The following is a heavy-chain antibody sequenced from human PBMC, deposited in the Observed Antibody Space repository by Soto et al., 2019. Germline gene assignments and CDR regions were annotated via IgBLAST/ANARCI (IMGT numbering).Heavy chain of an antibody. J-gene: IGHJ5*02. V-gene: IGHV1-69*08. CDR2: IIPILGTA. CDR3: ARDFHYDLSGEANH. CDR1: GGTFSSYT. D-gene: IGHD3-10*02. Sequence: QVQLVQSGAEVKKPGSSVKVSCKASGGTFSSYTISWVRQAPGQGLEWMGKIIPILGTANYAQKFQGRVTITADKSTSTAYMEMSSLRSEETAVYYCARDFHYDLSGEANHWGQGTLVTVSS.